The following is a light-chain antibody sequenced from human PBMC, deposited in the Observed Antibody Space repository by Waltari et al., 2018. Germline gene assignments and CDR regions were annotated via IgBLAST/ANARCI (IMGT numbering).Light chain of an antibody. CDR3: SSHAGNNLWI. J-gene: IGLJ2*01. Sequence: HSALTQPPSASGSPGQSVTISCTGTSAYVGGYDYVPWYHQHPGKVPKLIIYDVTKRPSGVPPRFSASKSGNSASLTVSGLQAEDEADYYCSSHAGNNLWIFGGGTKVTVL. CDR2: DVT. CDR1: SAYVGGYDY. V-gene: IGLV2-8*01.